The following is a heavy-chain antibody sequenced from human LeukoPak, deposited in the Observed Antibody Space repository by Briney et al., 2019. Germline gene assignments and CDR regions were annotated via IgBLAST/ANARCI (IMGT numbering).Heavy chain of an antibody. CDR1: GFIVSSNY. V-gene: IGHV3-53*01. CDR2: IYSGGKT. CDR3: ARRGAYYSDYQFDY. J-gene: IGHJ4*02. D-gene: IGHD4-11*01. Sequence: GGYLRLSCAASGFIVSSNYMTWVRQAPGKGLEWVSVIYSGGKTYYADSVKGRFTISRDNAKNTVYLEMHSLRAEDTAVYYCARRGAYYSDYQFDYWGQGTLVTVSS.